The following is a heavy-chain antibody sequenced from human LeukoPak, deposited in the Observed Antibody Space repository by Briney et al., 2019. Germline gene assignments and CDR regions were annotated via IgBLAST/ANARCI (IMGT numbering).Heavy chain of an antibody. V-gene: IGHV3-66*01. CDR2: IYSGGST. J-gene: IGHJ4*02. Sequence: PGGSLRLSCAASGFTVSSNHMNWVRQAPGKGLEWVSVIYSGGSTKYADSVKGRFTISRDSSKNTLYLQLNSLRAEDTAVYYCARDQAMATFDYWGQGTLVTVS. CDR1: GFTVSSNH. CDR3: ARDQAMATFDY. D-gene: IGHD5-18*01.